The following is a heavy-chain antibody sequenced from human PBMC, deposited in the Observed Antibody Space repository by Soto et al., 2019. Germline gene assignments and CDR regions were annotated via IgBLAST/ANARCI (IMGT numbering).Heavy chain of an antibody. V-gene: IGHV4-59*01. CDR2: IYYYSGST. Sequence: QVQLQESGPGLVKPSETLSLTCTVSGASISSYYWSWIRQPPGKGLQWIGYIYYYSGSTNYNPSHNRRVIISVDMSKNQFSLKLSSVTAADTAVYYCARSRGGYFGYWGQGTLVIVSS. CDR1: GASISSYY. CDR3: ARSRGGYFGY. D-gene: IGHD3-22*01. J-gene: IGHJ4*02.